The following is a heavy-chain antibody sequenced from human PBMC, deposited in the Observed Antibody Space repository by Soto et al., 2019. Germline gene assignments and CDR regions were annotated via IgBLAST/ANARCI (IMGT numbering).Heavy chain of an antibody. V-gene: IGHV3-23*01. D-gene: IGHD2-15*01. Sequence: EVQLLESGGVLVQPGGSLRLSCAASGFTFSDYAMTWVRQVPGKGLEWVSSISGSGSDTHYADSVEGRFTISRDNSKNTLYQQMNSLRAEDTAVYYCAKGDGYYSSGSLDYWGQGTLVTVSS. CDR2: ISGSGSDT. CDR3: AKGDGYYSSGSLDY. J-gene: IGHJ4*02. CDR1: GFTFSDYA.